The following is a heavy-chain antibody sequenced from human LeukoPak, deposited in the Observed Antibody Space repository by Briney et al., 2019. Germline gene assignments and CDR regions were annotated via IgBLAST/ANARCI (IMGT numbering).Heavy chain of an antibody. V-gene: IGHV4-59*01. CDR3: ARGGYCSSTSCYKPHYYMDV. CDR2: IYYSGST. Sequence: PSETLSLTCAVYGGSFSGYYWSWIRQPPGKGLEWIGYIYYSGSTNYNPSLKSRVTISIDTSKNQFSLKLSSVTAADTAVYYCARGGYCSSTSCYKPHYYMDVWGKGTTVTVSS. D-gene: IGHD2-2*02. CDR1: GGSFSGYY. J-gene: IGHJ6*03.